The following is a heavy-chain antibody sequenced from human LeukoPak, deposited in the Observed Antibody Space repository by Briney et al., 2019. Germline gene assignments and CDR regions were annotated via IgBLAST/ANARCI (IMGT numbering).Heavy chain of an antibody. CDR2: IWYDGSNK. J-gene: IGHJ4*02. CDR3: AKDRYGSLDY. CDR1: AFTFSGYG. D-gene: IGHD4-17*01. Sequence: GGSLRLSCAASAFTFSGYGMHWVRQAPGKGLEWVAVIWYDGSNKYYADSVKGRFTISRDNSKNTLYLQMNSLTAEDTAVYYCAKDRYGSLDYWGQGTLVTVSS. V-gene: IGHV3-33*06.